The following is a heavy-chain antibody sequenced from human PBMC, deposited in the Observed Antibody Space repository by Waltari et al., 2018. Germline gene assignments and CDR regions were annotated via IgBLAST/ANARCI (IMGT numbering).Heavy chain of an antibody. CDR2: INHSGIT. J-gene: IGHJ5*02. CDR3: ARRSSWYRWFDP. CDR1: GGSFSGYY. D-gene: IGHD6-13*01. V-gene: IGHV4-34*01. Sequence: QVQLQQWGAGLLKPSETLSLTCAVYGGSFSGYYWSWSRQPPGKGLEWIGEINHSGITNYNPSFKSRVTISVDTSKNQFSLKLSSVTAADTAVYYCARRSSWYRWFDPWGQGTLVTVSS.